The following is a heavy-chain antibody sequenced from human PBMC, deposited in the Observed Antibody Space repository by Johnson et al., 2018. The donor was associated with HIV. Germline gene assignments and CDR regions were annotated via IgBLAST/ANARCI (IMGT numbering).Heavy chain of an antibody. CDR2: IYSGGST. CDR3: ARRDNDAFDI. V-gene: IGHV3-66*02. CDR1: GFTFSSYA. Sequence: VQLVESGGGLVQPGGSLRLSCAASGFTFSSYAMSWVRQAPGKGLEWVSVIYSGGSTYYADSVKGRFTISRENAKNSLYLQMGSLRAEDMAVYYCARRDNDAFDIWGQGTMVTVSS. J-gene: IGHJ3*02.